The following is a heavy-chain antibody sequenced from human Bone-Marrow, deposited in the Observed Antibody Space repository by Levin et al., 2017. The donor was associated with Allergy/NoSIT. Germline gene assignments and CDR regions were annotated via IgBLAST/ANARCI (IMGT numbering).Heavy chain of an antibody. Sequence: ASVKVSCKASGYTFTSYAMHWVRQAPGQRLEWMGWINAGNGNTKYSQKFQGRVTITRDTSASTAYMELSSLRSEDTAVYYCARGILMVYVGLGLWGQGTLVTVSS. V-gene: IGHV1-3*01. J-gene: IGHJ4*02. D-gene: IGHD2-8*01. CDR3: ARGILMVYVGLGL. CDR1: GYTFTSYA. CDR2: INAGNGNT.